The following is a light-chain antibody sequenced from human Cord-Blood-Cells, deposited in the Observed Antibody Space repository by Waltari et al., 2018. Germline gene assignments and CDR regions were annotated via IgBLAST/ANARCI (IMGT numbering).Light chain of an antibody. CDR1: QSISSY. V-gene: IGKV1-39*01. CDR3: QQSYSTPWT. CDR2: AAS. Sequence: DIQMTQSPSSLSASVGDRVTITCRASQSISSYLDWYQQKPGKAPKLLIYAASSLQSGVPSRFSVIGSGTDFTLTISSLQPEAFATYYCQQSYSTPWTFGQGTNMEIK. J-gene: IGKJ1*01.